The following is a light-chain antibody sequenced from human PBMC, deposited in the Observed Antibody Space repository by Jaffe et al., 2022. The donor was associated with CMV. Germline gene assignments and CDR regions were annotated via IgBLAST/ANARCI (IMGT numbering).Light chain of an antibody. CDR2: KVS. V-gene: IGKV2-30*01. J-gene: IGKJ1*01. CDR3: MAGLYWPPQT. CDR1: RSLVYSDGNSY. Sequence: DVVMTQSPLSLPVTLGQPASISCRSSRSLVYSDGNSYLNWFQQRPGQSPRRLIYKVSNRDSGVPDRFSGSGSGTDFTLKISRVEVEDVGVYYCMAGLYWPPQTFGQGTKVEIK.